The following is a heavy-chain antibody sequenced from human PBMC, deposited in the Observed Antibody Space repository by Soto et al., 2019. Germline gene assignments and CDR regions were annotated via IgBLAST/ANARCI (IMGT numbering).Heavy chain of an antibody. Sequence: PGGSLRLSCAASGFTFSSYGMHWVRQAPGKGLEWVAVISYDGSNKYYADSVKGRFTISRDNSKNTLYLQMNSLRAEDTAVYYCAKDLASSGYYHDNYWGKGTLVTVSS. CDR1: GFTFSSYG. CDR2: ISYDGSNK. D-gene: IGHD3-22*01. J-gene: IGHJ4*02. CDR3: AKDLASSGYYHDNY. V-gene: IGHV3-30*18.